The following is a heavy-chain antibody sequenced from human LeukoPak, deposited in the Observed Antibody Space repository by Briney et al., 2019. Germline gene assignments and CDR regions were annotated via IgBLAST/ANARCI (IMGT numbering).Heavy chain of an antibody. D-gene: IGHD3-22*01. CDR1: GGSSSRSIYY. J-gene: IGHJ4*02. CDR3: ARHSNDSSGYFDY. Sequence: PSETLSLTCTVSGGSSSRSIYYWGWIRQPPGKGLEWIASISYSGGTYNNPSLKSRVTLSVDTSKNQFSLKLRSVTAADTAVYYCARHSNDSSGYFDYWGQGTLVTASS. V-gene: IGHV4-39*01. CDR2: ISYSGGT.